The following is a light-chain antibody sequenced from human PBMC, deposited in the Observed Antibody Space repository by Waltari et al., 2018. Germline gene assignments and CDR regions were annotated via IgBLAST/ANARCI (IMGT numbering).Light chain of an antibody. CDR3: QQYHTSYT. CDR2: VAS. CDR1: QNRNKW. V-gene: IGKV1-5*03. Sequence: DIQLTQSPSTLSASVGDRVTITCRASQNRNKWLAWYQQKPGKAPKLLIYVASTLQSGVPSRFSGGGSGTEFTLTISSLQPDDFATYYCQQYHTSYTFGQGTKLEIK. J-gene: IGKJ2*01.